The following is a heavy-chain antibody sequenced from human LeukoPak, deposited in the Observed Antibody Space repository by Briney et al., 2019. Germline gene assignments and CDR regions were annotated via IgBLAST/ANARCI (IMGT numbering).Heavy chain of an antibody. CDR2: IYTSGST. V-gene: IGHV4-4*07. J-gene: IGHJ6*02. CDR1: GGSISSHY. CDR3: ARTIPHSSGWYSWDYYYYGMDV. Sequence: SETLSLTCTVSGGSISSHYWSWIRQPAGKGLEWIGRIYTSGSTNYNPSLKSRVTMSVDTSKNQFSLKLSSVTAADTAVYYCARTIPHSSGWYSWDYYYYGMDVWGQGTTVTVSS. D-gene: IGHD6-19*01.